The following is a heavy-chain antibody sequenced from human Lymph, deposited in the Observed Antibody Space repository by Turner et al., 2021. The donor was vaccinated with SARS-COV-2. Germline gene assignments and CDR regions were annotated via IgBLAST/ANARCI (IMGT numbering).Heavy chain of an antibody. V-gene: IGHV1-69*01. D-gene: IGHD6-19*01. CDR1: GGTFSSYA. J-gene: IGHJ3*02. CDR3: ARETAVAGTLGAFDI. CDR2: IIPIFGTG. Sequence: SCKASGGTFSSYAISWVRQAPGQGLEWMGGIIPIFGTGNYAQKFQGRVTITADVSTSTAYMELSSLRSEDTAVYYCARETAVAGTLGAFDIWGQGTMVTVSS.